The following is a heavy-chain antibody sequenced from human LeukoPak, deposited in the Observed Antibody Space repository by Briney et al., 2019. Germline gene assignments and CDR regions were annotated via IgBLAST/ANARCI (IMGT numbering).Heavy chain of an antibody. J-gene: IGHJ4*02. Sequence: GGSLRLSCTASGFTFSNYAMSWVRQAPGKGLEWVSTISGSDGSTYYADSVKGRFTISRDNSKNTLYLQMNSLRVEDTAIYYCAKGRGYCTGGSCYSDFWGQGTLVTVSS. CDR2: ISGSDGST. D-gene: IGHD2-15*01. CDR3: AKGRGYCTGGSCYSDF. CDR1: GFTFSNYA. V-gene: IGHV3-23*01.